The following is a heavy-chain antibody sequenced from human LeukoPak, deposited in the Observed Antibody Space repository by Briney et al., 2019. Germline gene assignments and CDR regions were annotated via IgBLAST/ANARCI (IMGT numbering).Heavy chain of an antibody. Sequence: GGSLRLSCAASGFIVSSNYMSWVRQAPGKGLEWVAVISYDGSNKYYADSVKGRFTISRDNSKNTLYLQMNSLRAEDTAVYYCAKDREKWGNYYYYGMDVWGQGTTVTVS. V-gene: IGHV3-30*18. J-gene: IGHJ6*02. CDR2: ISYDGSNK. D-gene: IGHD1-26*01. CDR3: AKDREKWGNYYYYGMDV. CDR1: GFIVSSNY.